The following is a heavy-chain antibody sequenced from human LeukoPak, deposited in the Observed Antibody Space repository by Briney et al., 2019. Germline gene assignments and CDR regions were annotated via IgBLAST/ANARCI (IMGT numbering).Heavy chain of an antibody. V-gene: IGHV4-4*09. D-gene: IGHD3-22*01. J-gene: IGHJ6*03. CDR2: IYTSGST. Sequence: SEPLSLTCTVSGGFISSYYWSWIRPPRAKGLEWIGFIYTSGSTNYNPSLKSRVTISVDTSKNQFSLKLSSVTAADTAVYYCARHVSGYYLYYYYYYMDVWGKGTTVTVSS. CDR3: ARHVSGYYLYYYYYYMDV. CDR1: GGFISSYY.